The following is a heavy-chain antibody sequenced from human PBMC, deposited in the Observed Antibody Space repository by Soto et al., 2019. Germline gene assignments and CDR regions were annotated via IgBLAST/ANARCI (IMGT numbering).Heavy chain of an antibody. Sequence: QVQLVQSGAEVKKPGSSVKVSCTASGGSLRNYVISWVRQAPAQRLEWMGGVIPILGTANYAQKFQGRVTMTADEATSTAYMDLSSLSPDDTAGYYCARLGHPGHWGPGTLVIVSS. V-gene: IGHV1-69*01. CDR3: ARLGHPGH. J-gene: IGHJ4*02. CDR2: VIPILGTA. CDR1: GGSLRNYV.